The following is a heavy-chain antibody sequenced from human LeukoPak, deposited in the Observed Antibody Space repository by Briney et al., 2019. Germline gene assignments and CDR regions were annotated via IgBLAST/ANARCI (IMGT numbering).Heavy chain of an antibody. Sequence: VASVKVSCKASGYTFTSYGISWVRQAPGQGLEWMGWISAYNGNTNYAQKLQGRVTMTTDTSTSTAHMELRSLRSDDTAVYYCARDLRNFGDCHDYWGQGTLVTVSS. CDR1: GYTFTSYG. J-gene: IGHJ4*02. V-gene: IGHV1-18*01. CDR3: ARDLRNFGDCHDY. CDR2: ISAYNGNT. D-gene: IGHD4-17*01.